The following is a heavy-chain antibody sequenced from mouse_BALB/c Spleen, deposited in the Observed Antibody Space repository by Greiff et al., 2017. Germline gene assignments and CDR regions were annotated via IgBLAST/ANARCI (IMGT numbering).Heavy chain of an antibody. V-gene: IGHV5-12-1*01. J-gene: IGHJ2*01. Sequence: EVHLVESGGGLVKPGGSLKLSCAASGFAFSSYDMSWVRQTPEKRLEWVAYISSGGGSTYYPDTVKGRFTISRDNAKNTLYLQMSSLKSEDTAMYYCARHPYDYEGVYYFDYWGQGTTLTVSS. D-gene: IGHD2-4*01. CDR3: ARHPYDYEGVYYFDY. CDR1: GFAFSSYD. CDR2: ISSGGGST.